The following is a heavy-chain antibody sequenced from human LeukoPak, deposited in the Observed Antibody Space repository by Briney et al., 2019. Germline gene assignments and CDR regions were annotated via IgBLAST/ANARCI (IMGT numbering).Heavy chain of an antibody. J-gene: IGHJ4*02. D-gene: IGHD4/OR15-4a*01. CDR2: ISSSGSTI. CDR3: ARRAGAYSHPYDY. CDR1: GFTFSSYE. Sequence: GGSLRLSCAASGFTFSSYEMNWVRQAPGKGLEWVSYISSSGSTIYYADSVKGRFTISRDNSKNTLYLQMNSLRADDTAVYYCARRAGAYSHPYDYWGQGTLVTVSS. V-gene: IGHV3-48*03.